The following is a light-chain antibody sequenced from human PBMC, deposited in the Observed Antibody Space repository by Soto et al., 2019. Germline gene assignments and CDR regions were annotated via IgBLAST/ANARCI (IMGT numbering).Light chain of an antibody. J-gene: IGLJ3*02. CDR3: CSYAGTSTLE. Sequence: QSVLTQPRSVSGSPGQSVTISCTGTSSDVGGYNYVSWYQQHPGKAPKLMIYDVSQRPSGVPDRFSGSKSGNTASLTISGLQAEDEADYYCCSYAGTSTLEFGGGTKLTVL. V-gene: IGLV2-11*01. CDR1: SSDVGGYNY. CDR2: DVS.